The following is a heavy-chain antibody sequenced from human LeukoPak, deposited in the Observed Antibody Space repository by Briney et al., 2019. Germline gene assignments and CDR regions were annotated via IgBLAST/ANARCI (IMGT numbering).Heavy chain of an antibody. D-gene: IGHD6-13*01. J-gene: IGHJ4*02. Sequence: GGSLRLSCAASGFTFSSYWMSWVRQAPGKGLEWVSAISGSGGSTCYADSVKGRFTISRDNSKNTLYLQMNSLRAEDTAVYYCAKETTRPHPLRTHSSSWYGQPDYWGQGTLVTVSS. CDR3: AKETTRPHPLRTHSSSWYGQPDY. V-gene: IGHV3-23*01. CDR1: GFTFSSYW. CDR2: ISGSGGST.